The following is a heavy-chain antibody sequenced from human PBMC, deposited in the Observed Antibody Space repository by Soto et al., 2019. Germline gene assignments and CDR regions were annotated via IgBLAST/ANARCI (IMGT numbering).Heavy chain of an antibody. D-gene: IGHD2-2*01. Sequence: SVKVSCKTSGYTFFNYGITWVRQAPGQPLEWLGWISLYSDGTNYAQKFQGRVSMTTDTSTTTAYMELRSLRSDDTAVYYCARVVPGAEAWFGPWGQGTPVTVSS. CDR2: ISLYSDGT. J-gene: IGHJ5*02. CDR3: ARVVPGAEAWFGP. CDR1: GYTFFNYG. V-gene: IGHV1-18*01.